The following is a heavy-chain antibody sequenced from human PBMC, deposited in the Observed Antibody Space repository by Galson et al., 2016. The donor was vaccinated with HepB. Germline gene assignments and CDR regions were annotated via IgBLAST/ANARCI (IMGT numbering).Heavy chain of an antibody. CDR3: ARRRDTASSARYFDY. D-gene: IGHD1-26*01. CDR2: IYPGDSDT. J-gene: IGHJ4*02. Sequence: QSGAEVKKPGESLEISCKGSGYSFTSYWIAWVRQTPGKGLEWMGIIYPGDSDTRYSPSFQGQVTISVDKSISTAYLQWSRLKASDTAMYFCARRRDTASSARYFDYWAQGTLVTVSS. V-gene: IGHV5-51*01. CDR1: GYSFTSYW.